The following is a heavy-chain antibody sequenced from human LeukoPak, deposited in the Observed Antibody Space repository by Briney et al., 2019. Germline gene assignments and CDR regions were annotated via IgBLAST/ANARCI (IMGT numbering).Heavy chain of an antibody. V-gene: IGHV3-33*01. CDR3: ARRPGFVIAPSGTLFDY. D-gene: IGHD6-13*01. Sequence: GTSLRLSCAASGFTFTSYDMHWVRQAPGKGLEWVAVIWYDGSNKYYVDSVKGRFTISRDNSKNTLYLQMNSVRAEDTAVYYCARRPGFVIAPSGTLFDYWGQGTLVTVSS. J-gene: IGHJ4*02. CDR1: GFTFTSYD. CDR2: IWYDGSNK.